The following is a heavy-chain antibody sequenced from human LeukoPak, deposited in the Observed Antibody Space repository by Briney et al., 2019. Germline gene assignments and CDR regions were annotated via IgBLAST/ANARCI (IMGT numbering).Heavy chain of an antibody. CDR3: ARGLRGVSLYHYFDY. V-gene: IGHV4-39*07. CDR2: INHSGST. Sequence: SETLSLTCTVSGGSISGSSYYWGWIRQPPGKGLEWIVEINHSGSTNYNPSLKSRVTISVDTSKNQFSLKLSSVTAADTAVYYCARGLRGVSLYHYFDYWGQGTLVTVSS. D-gene: IGHD3-16*02. J-gene: IGHJ4*02. CDR1: GGSISGSSYY.